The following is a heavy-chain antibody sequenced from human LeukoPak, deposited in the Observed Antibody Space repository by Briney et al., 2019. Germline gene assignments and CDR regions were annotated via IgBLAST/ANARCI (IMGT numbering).Heavy chain of an antibody. J-gene: IGHJ6*02. CDR1: GFTFSSDA. D-gene: IGHD2-15*01. V-gene: IGHV3-23*01. Sequence: GGSLRLSCAASGFTFSSDAMSWVRQAPGKGLEWVSAISGSGGSTYYADSVKGRFTISRDNSKNTLYLQMNSLRAEDTAVYYCAKDLEAPPYSSGGGCLNRPSFDYYYGMDVWGQGTTVTVSS. CDR2: ISGSGGST. CDR3: AKDLEAPPYSSGGGCLNRPSFDYYYGMDV.